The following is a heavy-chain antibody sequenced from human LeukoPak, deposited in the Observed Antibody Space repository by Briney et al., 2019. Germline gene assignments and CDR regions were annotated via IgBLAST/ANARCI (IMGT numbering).Heavy chain of an antibody. CDR2: INHSGST. Sequence: PSETLSLTCAVYGGSFSGYYWSWIRQPPGKGLEWIGEINHSGSTNYNPSLKSRVTISVDTSKNQFSLKLSSVTAADTAAYYCARGHKAMNYYGMDVWGQGTTVTVSS. CDR1: GGSFSGYY. V-gene: IGHV4-34*01. J-gene: IGHJ6*02. CDR3: ARGHKAMNYYGMDV.